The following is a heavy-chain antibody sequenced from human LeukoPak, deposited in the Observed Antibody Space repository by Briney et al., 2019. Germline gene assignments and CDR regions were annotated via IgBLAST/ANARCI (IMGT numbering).Heavy chain of an antibody. CDR2: ISYDGSNK. V-gene: IGHV3-30*18. CDR1: GFTFSSYG. CDR3: AKSNGGNDAFDI. D-gene: IGHD1-26*01. Sequence: GSLRLSCAASGFTFSSYGMHWVRQAPGKGLEWVAVISYDGSNKYYADSVKGRFTISRDNSKNTLYLQMNSLRAEDTAVYYCAKSNGGNDAFDIWGQGTMVTVSS. J-gene: IGHJ3*02.